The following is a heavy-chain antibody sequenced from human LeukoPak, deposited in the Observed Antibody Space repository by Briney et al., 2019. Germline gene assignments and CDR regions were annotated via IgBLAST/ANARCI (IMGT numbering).Heavy chain of an antibody. CDR3: AREDGFCSGGSCYQH. J-gene: IGHJ1*01. Sequence: GGSLRLSCAASGFTFDDYGMSWVRQGPGKGLEWVSFINWNGVSTDYADSVKGRFTISRDNAKNSLFLQMNSLRAEDTALYYCAREDGFCSGGSCYQHWGQGTLVTVSS. CDR1: GFTFDDYG. V-gene: IGHV3-20*04. CDR2: INWNGVST. D-gene: IGHD2-15*01.